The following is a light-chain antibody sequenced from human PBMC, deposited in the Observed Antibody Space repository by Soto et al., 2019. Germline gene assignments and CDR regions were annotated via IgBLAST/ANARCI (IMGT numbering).Light chain of an antibody. Sequence: IQMTQSPSSLSASIGDRVTITCRASQGIGVRLAWFQQKPGKAPQYLIQSASTLASGVPSRFSGSGSGTDFILTINNLQPEDVATYYCLQVNSFPRTFGQGTKEDIK. V-gene: IGKV1-12*01. CDR1: QGIGVR. CDR2: SAS. CDR3: LQVNSFPRT. J-gene: IGKJ1*01.